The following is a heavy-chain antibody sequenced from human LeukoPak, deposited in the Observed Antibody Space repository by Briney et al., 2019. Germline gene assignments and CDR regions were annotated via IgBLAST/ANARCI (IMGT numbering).Heavy chain of an antibody. V-gene: IGHV3-9*03. CDR3: AKGGIAVALGYFDY. J-gene: IGHJ4*02. CDR2: ISWNSGSI. CDR1: GFTFDDYA. D-gene: IGHD6-19*01. Sequence: PGGSLRLSCAASGFTFDDYAMHWVRQAPGKGLEWVSGISWNSGSIFYADSVKGRFTISRDNAKNSPYLQMNSLRAEDMAFYYCAKGGIAVALGYFDYWGQGTLVTVSS.